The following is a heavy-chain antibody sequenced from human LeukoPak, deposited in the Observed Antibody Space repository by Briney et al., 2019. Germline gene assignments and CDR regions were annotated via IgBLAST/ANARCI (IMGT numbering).Heavy chain of an antibody. CDR1: GGSISSYY. J-gene: IGHJ4*02. CDR3: ARDSGTTMIVVGFDY. Sequence: SETLSLTCTVSGGSISSYYWSWIRQPPGKGLEWIGYIYYSGSTNYNPSLKSRVTISVDTSKNQFSLKLSSVTAADTAVYYCARDSGTTMIVVGFDYWGQGTLVTVSS. CDR2: IYYSGST. D-gene: IGHD3-22*01. V-gene: IGHV4-59*12.